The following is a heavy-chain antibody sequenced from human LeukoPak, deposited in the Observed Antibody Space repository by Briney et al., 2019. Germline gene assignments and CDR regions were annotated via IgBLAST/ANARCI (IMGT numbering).Heavy chain of an antibody. CDR2: IYDSGST. Sequence: PSETLSLTCTVSGGSISSGGYYWSWIRQHPGKGLEWIGYIYDSGSTCYKPSLRSRVTISGDTSKNQFSLKLSSVSDADTAVYYCASYGSGWYFDLWGRGTLVTVSS. D-gene: IGHD3-10*01. J-gene: IGHJ2*01. V-gene: IGHV4-31*03. CDR1: GGSISSGGYY. CDR3: ASYGSGWYFDL.